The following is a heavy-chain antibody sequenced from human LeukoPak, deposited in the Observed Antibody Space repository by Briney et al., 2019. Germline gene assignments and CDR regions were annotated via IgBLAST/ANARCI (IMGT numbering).Heavy chain of an antibody. D-gene: IGHD6-19*01. V-gene: IGHV1-24*01. Sequence: GASVKVSCKVSGYTLTELSMHWVRQAPGKGLEWMGGFDPEDSETIYAQKFQGRVTMTEDTSTDTAYMELSSLRSEDTAVYYCATEQPVAGTGGDAFDYWGQGTLVTVSS. J-gene: IGHJ4*02. CDR1: GYTLTELS. CDR3: ATEQPVAGTGGDAFDY. CDR2: FDPEDSET.